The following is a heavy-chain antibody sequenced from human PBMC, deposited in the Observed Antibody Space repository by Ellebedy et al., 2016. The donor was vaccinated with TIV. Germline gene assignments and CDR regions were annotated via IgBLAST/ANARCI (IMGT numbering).Heavy chain of an antibody. CDR1: GGSISNYY. V-gene: IGHV4-59*01. J-gene: IGHJ2*01. CDR3: ARRLRYGDWYFDL. Sequence: MPSETLSLTCSVSGGSISNYYWAWIRQTPGKGLEWIGYIFYSGTTPYNPSLKSRVAISVDTSKNQFSLKLSSVTAADTAIYYCARRLRYGDWYFDLWGRGTLVTVSS. CDR2: IFYSGTT. D-gene: IGHD4-17*01.